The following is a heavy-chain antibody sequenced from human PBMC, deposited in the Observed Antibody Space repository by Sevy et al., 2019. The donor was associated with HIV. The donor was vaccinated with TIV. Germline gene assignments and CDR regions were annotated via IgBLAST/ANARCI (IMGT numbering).Heavy chain of an antibody. J-gene: IGHJ6*04. CDR3: AKDQDTAMVPDV. CDR1: GFTFSSYA. CDR2: IIGSGGST. Sequence: GGSLRLSCAASGFTFSSYAMSWVRQAPGKGLEWVSAIIGSGGSTYYADSVTGRFTNSRDNSKNRLYLHMNSLRTEDTAVYYCAKDQDTAMVPDVWGKGTTVTVSS. V-gene: IGHV3-23*01. D-gene: IGHD5-18*01.